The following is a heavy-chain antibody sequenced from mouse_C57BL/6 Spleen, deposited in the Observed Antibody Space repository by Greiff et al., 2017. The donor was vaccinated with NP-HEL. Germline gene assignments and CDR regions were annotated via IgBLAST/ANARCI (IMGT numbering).Heavy chain of an antibody. CDR1: GYSITSGYY. Sequence: ESGPGLVKPSQSLSLTCSVTGYSITSGYYWNWIRQFPGNKLEWMGYISYDGSNNYIPSLKNRISITRDTSKNQFFLKLNSVTTEDTATYYCAREGYYGSSYDYAMDYWGQGTSVTVSS. V-gene: IGHV3-6*01. CDR3: AREGYYGSSYDYAMDY. D-gene: IGHD1-1*01. CDR2: ISYDGSN. J-gene: IGHJ4*01.